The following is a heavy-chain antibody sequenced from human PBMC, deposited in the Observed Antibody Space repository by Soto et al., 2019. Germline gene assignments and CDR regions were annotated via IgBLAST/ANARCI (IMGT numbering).Heavy chain of an antibody. V-gene: IGHV1-69*12. CDR3: ARSLAGEGATIAGTAGND. J-gene: IGHJ4*02. D-gene: IGHD1-26*01. CDR1: GGTFSSYA. CDR2: IIPIFGTA. Sequence: QVQLVQSGAEVKKPGSSVKVSCKASGGTFSSYAISWVRQAPGQGLEWMGGIIPIFGTANYAQKFQGRVTITADESTSTAYMELSSLRSEDTAVYYCARSLAGEGATIAGTAGNDWGQGTLVTVSS.